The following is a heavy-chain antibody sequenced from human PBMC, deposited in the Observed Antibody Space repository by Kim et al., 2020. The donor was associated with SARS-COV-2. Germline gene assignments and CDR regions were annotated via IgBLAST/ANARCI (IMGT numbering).Heavy chain of an antibody. J-gene: IGHJ6*02. D-gene: IGHD3-10*01. CDR3: ARDYSSYGSGSPKGQYYYYYYGMDV. V-gene: IGHV3-21*01. CDR1: GFTFSSYS. CDR2: ISSSSSYI. Sequence: GGSLRLSCAASGFTFSSYSMNWVRQAPGKGLEWVSSISSSSSYIYYADSVKGRFTISRDNAKNSLYLQMNSLRAEDTAVYYCARDYSSYGSGSPKGQYYYYYYGMDVWGQGTTVTVSS.